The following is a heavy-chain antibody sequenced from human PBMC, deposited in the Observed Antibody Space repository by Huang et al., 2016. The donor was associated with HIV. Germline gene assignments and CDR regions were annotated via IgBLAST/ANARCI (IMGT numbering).Heavy chain of an antibody. CDR1: GDSINSDY. J-gene: IGHJ4*02. CDR2: ISHSGTP. D-gene: IGHD6-19*01. V-gene: IGHV4-59*01. CDR3: ARYVPVAQYFFRY. Sequence: QVILQESGPGLVKPSETLSLTCTVSGDSINSDYWSWVRQPPGKGLEWVGHISHSGTPGYNPSLKGRVTISIDTAKTQFSLRLTSVTAADTAVYYCARYVPVAQYFFRYWGQGALVTVSS.